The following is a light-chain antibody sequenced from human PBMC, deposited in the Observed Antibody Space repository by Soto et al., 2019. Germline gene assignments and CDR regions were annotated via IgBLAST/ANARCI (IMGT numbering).Light chain of an antibody. J-gene: IGKJ1*01. CDR3: QQYNSLWT. CDR1: QSISSW. Sequence: DIQMTQSPSTLSASVGDRVTITCRASQSISSWLAWYQQKPGKAPKLLIYKASSLESRVPSTFSGSGSGTEFTLTISSLQSDDFASYYFQQYNSLWTFGQGNKVEIK. CDR2: KAS. V-gene: IGKV1-5*03.